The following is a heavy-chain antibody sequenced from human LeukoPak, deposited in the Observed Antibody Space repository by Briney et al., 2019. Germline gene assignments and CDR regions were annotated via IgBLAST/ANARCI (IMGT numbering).Heavy chain of an antibody. CDR1: GFTFSDYY. CDR2: ISSSGSTI. CDR3: ARSRAAAGTGYFDY. D-gene: IGHD6-13*01. J-gene: IGHJ4*02. V-gene: IGHV3-11*04. Sequence: GGSLRLSCAASGFTFSDYYMSWIRQAPGKGLEGVSYISSSGSTIYYADSVKGRSTISRDNDKNLLYVQMNSLRAEDTAVYYCARSRAAAGTGYFDYWGQGTLVTVSS.